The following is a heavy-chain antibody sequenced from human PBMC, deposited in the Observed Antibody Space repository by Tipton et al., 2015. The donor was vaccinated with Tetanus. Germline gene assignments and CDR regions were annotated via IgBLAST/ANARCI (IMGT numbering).Heavy chain of an antibody. CDR2: INHSGST. D-gene: IGHD3-16*01. V-gene: IGHV4-34*01. CDR1: GGSISGDY. Sequence: TLSLTCSVSGGSISGDYWSWIRQPPGKGLEWIGEINHSGSTNHNPSLKSRVTISVDTSKNQFSLKLSSVTAADTAVYYCARDSRVLGPWFYWGQGTLVTVSS. J-gene: IGHJ4*02. CDR3: ARDSRVLGPWFY.